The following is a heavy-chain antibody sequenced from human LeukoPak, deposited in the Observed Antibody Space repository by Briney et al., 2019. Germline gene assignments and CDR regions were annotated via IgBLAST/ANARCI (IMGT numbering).Heavy chain of an antibody. V-gene: IGHV4-34*01. CDR1: GGSLSGYY. CDR2: INHSGST. J-gene: IGHJ4*02. Sequence: SETLSLTCAVYGGSLSGYYWSWIRQPPGKGLEWIGEINHSGSTNYNPSLKSRVTISVDTSRNQFSLKLSSVTAADTAVYYCARGRLAAPPLRTYYFDYWGQGTLVTVSS. CDR3: ARGRLAAPPLRTYYFDY. D-gene: IGHD6-6*01.